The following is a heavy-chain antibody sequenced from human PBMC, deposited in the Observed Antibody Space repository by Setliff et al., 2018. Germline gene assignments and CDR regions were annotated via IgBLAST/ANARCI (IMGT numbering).Heavy chain of an antibody. J-gene: IGHJ6*02. CDR1: GFTFGDYT. CDR2: IGSKTYGGNNI. CDR3: ARDAAPTYYYGSGSYPSYYYYGMDV. D-gene: IGHD3-10*01. V-gene: IGHV3-48*03. Sequence: HPGGSLRLSCTTSGFTFGDYTMTWVRQAPGKGLEWVGLIGSKTYGGNNIHYADSVKGRFTISRYNAKNSLYLQMNSLRAEDTAVYYCARDAAPTYYYGSGSYPSYYYYGMDVWGQGTTVTVSS.